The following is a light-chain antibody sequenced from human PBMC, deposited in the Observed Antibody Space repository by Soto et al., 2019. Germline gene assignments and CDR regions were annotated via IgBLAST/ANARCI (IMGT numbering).Light chain of an antibody. J-gene: IGKJ1*01. V-gene: IGKV3D-20*01. CDR2: DAS. Sequence: EIVLTQSPATLSLSPGERATLSCEASQSVSYRYLAWYQQKPGLAPRLLIYDASRRATGIPDRFSGSGSGTDFTLTISRLEPEDFALYHCQQYGSSPWTFGQGTKVEIK. CDR3: QQYGSSPWT. CDR1: QSVSYRY.